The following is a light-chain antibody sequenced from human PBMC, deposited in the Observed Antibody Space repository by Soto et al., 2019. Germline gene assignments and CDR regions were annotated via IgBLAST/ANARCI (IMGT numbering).Light chain of an antibody. CDR3: QQYGSSPLT. V-gene: IGKV3-20*01. J-gene: IGKJ4*01. CDR1: QSVSSDY. CDR2: RAS. Sequence: EIVLTQSPGTLSLSPGARATLSCRASQSVSSDYLAWYQQKPGQTPKVRIYRASSRDTGIPDRFSGSGSGTDFTLTISRLEPEDFAVYYCQQYGSSPLTFGGGTKVEIK.